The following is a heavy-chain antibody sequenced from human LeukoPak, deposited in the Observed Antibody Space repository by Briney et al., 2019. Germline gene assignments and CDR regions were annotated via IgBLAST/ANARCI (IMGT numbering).Heavy chain of an antibody. CDR2: IYYSGST. J-gene: IGHJ5*02. CDR3: AKEGYSSPGWWFDP. V-gene: IGHV4-39*07. Sequence: SEPLSLTCTVSGGSISSSSYYWGWIRQPPGKGLEWIGSIYYSGSTYYNPSLKSRATISGDTSKKQFSLKLSSVTAADTPVYFCAKEGYSSPGWWFDPWGQGTLVTVPS. CDR1: GGSISSSSYY. D-gene: IGHD6-13*01.